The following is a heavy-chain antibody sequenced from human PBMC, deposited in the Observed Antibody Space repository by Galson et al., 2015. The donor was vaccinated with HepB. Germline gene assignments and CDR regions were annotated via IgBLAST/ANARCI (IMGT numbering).Heavy chain of an antibody. Sequence: SLRLSCAASGFTFSSYAMSWVRQAPGKGLEWVSAISGSGGSTYYADSVKGRFTISRDNSKNTLYLQMNSLRAEDTAVYYCAKEISYSNYAYYYYYMDVWGKGTTVTVSS. V-gene: IGHV3-23*01. CDR1: GFTFSSYA. CDR3: AKEISYSNYAYYYYYMDV. J-gene: IGHJ6*03. D-gene: IGHD4-11*01. CDR2: ISGSGGST.